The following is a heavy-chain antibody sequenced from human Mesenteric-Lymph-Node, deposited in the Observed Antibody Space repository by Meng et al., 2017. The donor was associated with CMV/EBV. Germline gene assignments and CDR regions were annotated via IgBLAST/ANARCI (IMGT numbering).Heavy chain of an antibody. CDR3: AKDWGPTVVTQGVDY. J-gene: IGHJ4*02. CDR2: ISWNSGSI. V-gene: IGHV3-9*01. CDR1: GFTFDDYA. Sequence: GGSLRLSCAASGFTFDDYAMHWVRQAPGKGLEWGSGISWNSGSIAYADFVKGRFTISRDNAKNSLYLLMNSLRAEDTALYYCAKDWGPTVVTQGVDYWGQGTLVTVSS. D-gene: IGHD4-23*01.